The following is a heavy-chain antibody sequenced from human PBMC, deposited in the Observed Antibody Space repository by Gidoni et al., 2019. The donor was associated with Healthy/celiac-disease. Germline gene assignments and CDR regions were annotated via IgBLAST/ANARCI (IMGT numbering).Heavy chain of an antibody. CDR2: IKQDGSEK. CDR1: GFTFSRYG. D-gene: IGHD3-3*01. V-gene: IGHV3-7*03. J-gene: IGHJ6*02. Sequence: EVQLVESGGGLGQPGGSLRLSCAASGFTFSRYGMSWVRQAPGKGLEWVANIKQDGSEKYYVDSVKGRFTSARDNAKNSLYLQMNSLIAEDTAVYYWASEKSYYDFWSGSNSKYGMDVWGQGTTVTVSS. CDR3: ASEKSYYDFWSGSNSKYGMDV.